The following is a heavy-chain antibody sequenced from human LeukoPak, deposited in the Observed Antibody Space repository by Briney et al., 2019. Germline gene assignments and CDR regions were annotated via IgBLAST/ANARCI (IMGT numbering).Heavy chain of an antibody. CDR3: ARHPDYSNYALPNFDY. D-gene: IGHD4-11*01. Sequence: GESLKISCKGSGYSFTSYWIGWVRQMPGKGLEWMGIIYPDDSDTRYSPSFQGQVTISADKSISTAYLQWSSLKASDTAMYYCARHPDYSNYALPNFDYWGQGTLVTVSS. V-gene: IGHV5-51*01. CDR1: GYSFTSYW. CDR2: IYPDDSDT. J-gene: IGHJ4*02.